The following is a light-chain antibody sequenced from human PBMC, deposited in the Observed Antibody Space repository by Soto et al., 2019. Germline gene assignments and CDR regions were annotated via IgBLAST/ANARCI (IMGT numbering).Light chain of an antibody. Sequence: QSALTQPPSASGSPGQSVTISCTAASSDVGGYNDVSWYQQHPGEAPKVVIYEVNKRPSGVPNRFSGSKSGNTASLTVSGLQAEDEADYYCTSYAASGKYVFGPGTKLTVL. CDR2: EVN. V-gene: IGLV2-8*01. CDR1: SSDVGGYND. CDR3: TSYAASGKYV. J-gene: IGLJ1*01.